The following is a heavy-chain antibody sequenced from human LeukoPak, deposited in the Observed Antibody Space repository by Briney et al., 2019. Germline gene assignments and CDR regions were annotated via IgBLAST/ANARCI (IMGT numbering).Heavy chain of an antibody. V-gene: IGHV4-38-2*02. J-gene: IGHJ4*02. CDR2: IYHSGST. Sequence: LETLSLTCTVSGYSISSGYYWGWSRQPPRKGLEWIGRIYHSGSTYYNPSLKSRVTISVDTSKNQFSLKLSSVTAADTAVYYCVFFKPATEYDILTGYYKANYFDYWGQGTLVTVSS. CDR1: GYSISSGYY. D-gene: IGHD3-9*01. CDR3: VFFKPATEYDILTGYYKANYFDY.